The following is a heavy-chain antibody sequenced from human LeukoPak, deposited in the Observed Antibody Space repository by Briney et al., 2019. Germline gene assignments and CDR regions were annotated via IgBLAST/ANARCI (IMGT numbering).Heavy chain of an antibody. D-gene: IGHD3-3*01. CDR3: ARRIRGVYDFWSGSSRQGYMDV. CDR1: GGSFSGYY. V-gene: IGHV4-34*01. J-gene: IGHJ6*03. Sequence: SETLSLTCAVYGGSFSGYYWSWIRQPPGKGLEWIGEINHSGSTNYNPSLKSRVTISVDTSKNQFSLKLSSVTAADTAVYYCARRIRGVYDFWSGSSRQGYMDVWGKGTTVTVSS. CDR2: INHSGST.